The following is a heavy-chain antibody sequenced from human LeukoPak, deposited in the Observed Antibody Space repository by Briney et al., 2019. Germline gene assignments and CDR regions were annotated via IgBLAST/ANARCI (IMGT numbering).Heavy chain of an antibody. CDR1: GGSISSSSYY. V-gene: IGHV4-39*01. Sequence: SETLSLTCTVSGGSISSSSYYWGWIRQPPGKGLEWSGSIYYRGTTYYNPSLKSRVTISVDTSKTQFSLKLSSVTAADTAVFYCARAGYSGSYFDAFDIWGQGTMVTVSS. CDR3: ARAGYSGSYFDAFDI. CDR2: IYYRGTT. J-gene: IGHJ3*02. D-gene: IGHD1-26*01.